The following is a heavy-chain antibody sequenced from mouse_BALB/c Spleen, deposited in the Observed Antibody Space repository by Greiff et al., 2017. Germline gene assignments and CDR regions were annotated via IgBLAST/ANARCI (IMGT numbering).Heavy chain of an antibody. CDR1: GYSFTSYW. Sequence: EVQLQQSGTVLARPGASVKMSCKASGYSFTSYWMHWVKQRPGQGLEWIGAIYPGNSDTSYNQKFKGKAKLTAVTSASTAYMELSSLTNEDSAVYYCTRWDDYDGRFDYWGQGTTLTVSS. J-gene: IGHJ2*01. CDR3: TRWDDYDGRFDY. CDR2: IYPGNSDT. D-gene: IGHD2-4*01. V-gene: IGHV1-5*01.